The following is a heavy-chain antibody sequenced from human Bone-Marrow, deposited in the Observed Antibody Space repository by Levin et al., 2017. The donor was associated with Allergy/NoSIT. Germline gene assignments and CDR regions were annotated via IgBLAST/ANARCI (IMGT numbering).Heavy chain of an antibody. D-gene: IGHD3-3*01. CDR3: SRLGDFWSGYFDY. CDR1: GFSFSDSA. CDR2: VRNKANSYAT. V-gene: IGHV3-73*01. Sequence: LSLTCAASGFSFSDSAMHWVRQASGKGLEWIGRVRNKANSYATAYAASVEGRFTISRDDSKNTFHLEMNSLKSEDTAVYFCSRLGDFWSGYFDYWGQGILVTVAS. J-gene: IGHJ4*02.